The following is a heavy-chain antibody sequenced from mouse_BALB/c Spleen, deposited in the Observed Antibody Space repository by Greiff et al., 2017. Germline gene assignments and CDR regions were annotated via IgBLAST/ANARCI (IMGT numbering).Heavy chain of an antibody. V-gene: IGHV1-9*01. CDR3: ARSYDYDGSYAMDY. D-gene: IGHD2-4*01. J-gene: IGHJ4*01. CDR2: ILPGSGST. Sequence: QVQLKESGAELMKPGASVKISCKATGYTFSSYWIEWVKQRPGHGLEWIGEILPGSGSTNYNEKFKGKATFTADTSSNTAYMQLSSLTSEDSAVYYCARSYDYDGSYAMDYWGQGTSVTVSS. CDR1: GYTFSSYW.